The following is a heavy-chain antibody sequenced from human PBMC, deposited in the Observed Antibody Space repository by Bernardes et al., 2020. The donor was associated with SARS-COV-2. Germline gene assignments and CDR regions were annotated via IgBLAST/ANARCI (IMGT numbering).Heavy chain of an antibody. CDR2: IDWDDDK. D-gene: IGHD2-15*01. CDR3: ARDCPLSLDF. Sequence: SGPTLVKPTQTLTLTCTFSGFSLGTSGVCVSWVRQPPGKALEWLARIDWDDDKYYSTSLKARLTISKDTSKNQVVLTMTNVDPVDTATYYCARDCPLSLDFWGQGTLVTVSS. V-gene: IGHV2-70*11. J-gene: IGHJ4*02. CDR1: GFSLGTSGVC.